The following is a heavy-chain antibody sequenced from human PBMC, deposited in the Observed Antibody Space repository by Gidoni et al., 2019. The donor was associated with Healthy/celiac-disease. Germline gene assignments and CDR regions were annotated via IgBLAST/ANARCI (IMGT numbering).Heavy chain of an antibody. CDR2: ISGSGGST. V-gene: IGHV3-23*01. CDR3: AKANTPTRGGYDSSGYYYAFDY. D-gene: IGHD3-22*01. CDR1: GFTFSSYA. J-gene: IGHJ4*02. Sequence: EVQLLESGGGLVQPGGSLRLSCAASGFTFSSYAMSWVRQAPGKGLEWVSAISGSGGSTYYADSVKGRFTISRDNSKNTLYLQMNSLRAEDTAVYYCAKANTPTRGGYDSSGYYYAFDYWGQGTLVTVSS.